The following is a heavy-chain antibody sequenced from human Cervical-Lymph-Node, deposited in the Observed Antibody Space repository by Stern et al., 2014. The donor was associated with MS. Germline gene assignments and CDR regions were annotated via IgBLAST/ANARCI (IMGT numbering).Heavy chain of an antibody. Sequence: QVQLVQSGAEVKKPGSSVKVSCKASGGTSNSHAISWVRQAPGQGLEWMGGIITSYGTTNYAEKFQCRVTITADESTGTAFMELRSLRSEDTAVYYCARDWYSYGSAYYYGLDVWGQGTAVTVSS. V-gene: IGHV1-69*01. CDR2: IITSYGTT. CDR3: ARDWYSYGSAYYYGLDV. CDR1: GGTSNSHA. D-gene: IGHD5-18*01. J-gene: IGHJ6*02.